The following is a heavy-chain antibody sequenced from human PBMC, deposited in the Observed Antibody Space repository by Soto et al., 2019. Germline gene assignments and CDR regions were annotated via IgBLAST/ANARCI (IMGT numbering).Heavy chain of an antibody. CDR2: IYHSGST. V-gene: IGHV4-4*02. Sequence: QVQLQESGPGLVKPSGTLSLTCAVSSGSISSSNWWSWVRQPPGKGLEWIGEIYHSGSTNYNPSLKSRVTISVDKSKNQFSLKLSSVAAADKAVYYCARAPLAVAGTGSFDYWGQGTLVTVSS. D-gene: IGHD6-19*01. CDR3: ARAPLAVAGTGSFDY. J-gene: IGHJ4*02. CDR1: SGSISSSNW.